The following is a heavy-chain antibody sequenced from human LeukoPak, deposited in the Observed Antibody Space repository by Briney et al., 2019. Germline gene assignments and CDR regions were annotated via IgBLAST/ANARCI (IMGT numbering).Heavy chain of an antibody. CDR1: GFTFSSYG. V-gene: IGHV3-30*02. J-gene: IGHJ4*02. Sequence: GGSLRLSCAASGFTFSSYGMHGVRQAPGKGRERVAYIRNDGSNKYYADAVKGRFTISRDITKNTLYLQVNRLRAEDTAVYYCAKDYSYGCDYWGQGTLVTVSS. D-gene: IGHD5-18*01. CDR2: IRNDGSNK. CDR3: AKDYSYGCDY.